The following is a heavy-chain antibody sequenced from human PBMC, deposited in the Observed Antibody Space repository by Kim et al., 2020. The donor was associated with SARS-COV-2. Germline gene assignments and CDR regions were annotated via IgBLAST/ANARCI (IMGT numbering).Heavy chain of an antibody. Sequence: SETLSLTCTVSGVSISSYYCYWVRQPPGKGLEWVGHICNNDSSNYNSYLTLRIGISIVSSNDQYSLALSLMTDTDTAVTVCSSSSSVAAGTFYFGQ. CDR3: SSSSSVAAGTFY. D-gene: IGHD6-25*01. V-gene: IGHV4-4*08. CDR2: ICNNDSS. J-gene: IGHJ4*02. CDR1: GVSISSYY.